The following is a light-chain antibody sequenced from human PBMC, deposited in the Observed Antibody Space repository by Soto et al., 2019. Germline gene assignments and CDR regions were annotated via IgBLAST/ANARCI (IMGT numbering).Light chain of an antibody. CDR1: QSVGGY. CDR2: DAS. V-gene: IGKV3-11*01. J-gene: IGKJ4*01. Sequence: EIVLTQSPATRSFSPGERATLSCRASQSVGGYLDWYQQKPGQAPRLLIYDASNRASGIPARFSGSGSGTDFTLTISSLEPEDLAVYYCHQRSNWPPLTFGGGTKVEIK. CDR3: HQRSNWPPLT.